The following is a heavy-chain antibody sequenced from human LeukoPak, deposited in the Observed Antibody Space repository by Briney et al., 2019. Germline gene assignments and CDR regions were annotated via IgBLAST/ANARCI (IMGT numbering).Heavy chain of an antibody. CDR3: ARAKEYYDFWSGYHNPQNWFDP. Sequence: SETLSLTCTVSGGSISSYYWSWIRQPAGKGLEWIGRIYTSGSTNYNPSLKSRVTMSVDTSKNQFSLKLSSVTAADTAVYYCARAKEYYDFWSGYHNPQNWFDPWGQGTLVTVSS. D-gene: IGHD3-3*01. J-gene: IGHJ5*02. CDR1: GGSISSYY. CDR2: IYTSGST. V-gene: IGHV4-4*07.